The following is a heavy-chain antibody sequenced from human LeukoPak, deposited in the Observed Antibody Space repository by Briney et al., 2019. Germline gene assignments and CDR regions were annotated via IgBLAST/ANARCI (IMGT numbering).Heavy chain of an antibody. CDR1: GFIFSSYA. V-gene: IGHV3-30*04. CDR3: ARDRSSSIYGMDV. D-gene: IGHD6-13*01. J-gene: IGHJ6*02. Sequence: GGSLRLSCAASGFIFSSYAMHWVRQAPGKGLEWVAVISYDGRNKYYADSVKGRFTISRDNFKNTLYLQMDSLRAEDTAVYYCARDRSSSIYGMDVWGQGTTVTVSS. CDR2: ISYDGRNK.